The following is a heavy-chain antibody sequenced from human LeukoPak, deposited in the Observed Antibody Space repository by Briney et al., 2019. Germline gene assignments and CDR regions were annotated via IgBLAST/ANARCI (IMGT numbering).Heavy chain of an antibody. Sequence: ASVKVSCKASGYTFTGYYMHWVRQAPGQGLEWMGWINPNSGGTNYAQKFQGRVTMTRGTSISTAYMELSRLRSDDTAMYYCAREPLGDAFDIWGQGTMVTVSS. CDR1: GYTFTGYY. CDR3: AREPLGDAFDI. J-gene: IGHJ3*02. CDR2: INPNSGGT. V-gene: IGHV1-2*02.